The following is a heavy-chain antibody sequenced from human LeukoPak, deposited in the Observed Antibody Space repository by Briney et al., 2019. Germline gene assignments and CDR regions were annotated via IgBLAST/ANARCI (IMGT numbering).Heavy chain of an antibody. CDR3: ARDMDSYGYEESYGY. J-gene: IGHJ4*02. CDR2: ISSSGSTI. Sequence: GGSLRLSCAASGFTFSSYSMNWVRQAPGKGLEWVSYISSSGSTIYYADSVKGRFTISRDNAKNSLYLQMNSLRAEDTAVYYCARDMDSYGYEESYGYWGQGTLVTVSS. CDR1: GFTFSSYS. V-gene: IGHV3-48*04. D-gene: IGHD5-18*01.